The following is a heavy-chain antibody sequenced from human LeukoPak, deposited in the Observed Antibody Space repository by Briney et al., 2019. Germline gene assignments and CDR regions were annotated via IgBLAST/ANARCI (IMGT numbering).Heavy chain of an antibody. CDR2: IYDRGST. J-gene: IGHJ4*02. CDR3: ARGRTFDN. Sequence: SETLSLTCTVSGVSISSYYWSWIRQPPGKGLEWIGNIYDRGSTKYNPSLKSRVTISVDTSKNQFSLRLSSVTAADTAMYYCARGRTFDNWGQGTLVTVSS. V-gene: IGHV4-59*01. CDR1: GVSISSYY.